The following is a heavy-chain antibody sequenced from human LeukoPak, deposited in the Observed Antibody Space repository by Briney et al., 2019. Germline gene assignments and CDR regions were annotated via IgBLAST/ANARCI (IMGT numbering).Heavy chain of an antibody. Sequence: GGSLRLSCAASGFTFSSYEMNWVRQAPGKGLEWVSYISSSGSTIYYADSVKGRFTISRDNAKNSLYLRMNSLRAEDTAVYYCARVGRRYFDWLMGYYYGMDVWGQGTTVTVSS. V-gene: IGHV3-48*03. D-gene: IGHD3-9*01. CDR3: ARVGRRYFDWLMGYYYGMDV. CDR2: ISSSGSTI. CDR1: GFTFSSYE. J-gene: IGHJ6*02.